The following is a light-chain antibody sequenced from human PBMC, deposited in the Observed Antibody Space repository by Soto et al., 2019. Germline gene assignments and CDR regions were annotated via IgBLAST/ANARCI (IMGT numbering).Light chain of an antibody. Sequence: QSALTQPRSVSGSPGQSITISCTGSSRDVRGYNLVSWYQQHPGEAPKLILYDVTTRPSGVPHRISGSKSGSTAYLTMSGLQAEDEADYYCWSYAGSFSWVFGGGTQLTVL. V-gene: IGLV2-11*01. CDR1: SRDVRGYNL. J-gene: IGLJ2*01. CDR3: WSYAGSFSWV. CDR2: DVT.